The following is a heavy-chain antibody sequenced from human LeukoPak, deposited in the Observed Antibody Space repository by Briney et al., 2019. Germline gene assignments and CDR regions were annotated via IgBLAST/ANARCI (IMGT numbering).Heavy chain of an antibody. D-gene: IGHD4-17*01. CDR3: ARSHGDSDYYDS. Sequence: SGGSLRLSCVASRFNFRSFDMSWVRQAPGEGLEWISYISGSGSAIYYADSVKGRFTISRDNSKNSLNLQMNSLRAEDTAVYYCARSHGDSDYYDSWGQGALVTVSS. CDR2: ISGSGSAI. CDR1: RFNFRSFD. J-gene: IGHJ4*02. V-gene: IGHV3-48*03.